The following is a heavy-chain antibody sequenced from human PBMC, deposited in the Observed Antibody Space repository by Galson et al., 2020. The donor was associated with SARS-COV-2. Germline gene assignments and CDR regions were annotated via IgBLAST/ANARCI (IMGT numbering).Heavy chain of an antibody. CDR2: IYYSGST. V-gene: IGHV4-31*03. CDR3: ARDSPGADGMDV. CDR1: GGSISSGGYY. Sequence: ASETLSLTCTVSGGSISSGGYYWSWIRQHPGKGLEWIGYIYYSGSTYYNPSLKSRVTISVDTSKNQFSLKLSSVTAADTAVYYCARDSPGADGMDVWGQGTLVTVSS. J-gene: IGHJ6*02.